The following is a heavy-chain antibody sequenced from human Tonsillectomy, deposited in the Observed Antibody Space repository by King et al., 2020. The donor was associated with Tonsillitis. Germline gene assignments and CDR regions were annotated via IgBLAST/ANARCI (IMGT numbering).Heavy chain of an antibody. CDR1: GFSVTNNY. J-gene: IGHJ3*01. CDR3: ATGTRGVGFLFHF. Sequence: VQLVESGGGLVQPGGSLRLACAASGFSVTNNYMTWVRQAPGKGLEWVSFIFSGGSTYYADSVKGRFSISRQTAENTLFLEMASLTTEDTAVYFCATGTRGVGFLFHFWGQGTLVTVSS. V-gene: IGHV3-53*04. D-gene: IGHD3-10*01. CDR2: IFSGGST.